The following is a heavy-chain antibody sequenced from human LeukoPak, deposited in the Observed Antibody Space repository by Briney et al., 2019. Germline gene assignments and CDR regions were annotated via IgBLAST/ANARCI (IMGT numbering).Heavy chain of an antibody. CDR3: ARGPDGYSYGYGY. Sequence: ASVKVSCKASGYTFTGYYMHWVRQAPGQGLEWMGWINPNSGGTNYAQKFQGRVTMTRDTSISTAYMELSRLRSDDTAVYYCARGPDGYSYGYGYWGQGTLVTVSS. D-gene: IGHD5-18*01. CDR1: GYTFTGYY. CDR2: INPNSGGT. V-gene: IGHV1-2*02. J-gene: IGHJ4*02.